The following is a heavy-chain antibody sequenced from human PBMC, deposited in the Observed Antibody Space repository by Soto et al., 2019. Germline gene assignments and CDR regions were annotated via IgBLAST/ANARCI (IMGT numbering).Heavy chain of an antibody. CDR3: ARGGHASDYNWFDP. CDR1: GGSISSGAYY. CDR2: IYHIGTT. V-gene: IGHV4-31*03. J-gene: IGHJ5*02. Sequence: QVQLQESGPGVVKPSQTLSLTCTVSGGSISSGAYYWGWIRQHPGKGLEYIGYIYHIGTTNYNPSLKSRLSISVDTSKNQFSLNLSSVTAADTAVYYCARGGHASDYNWFDPWGQGTLVTVSS. D-gene: IGHD2-21*01.